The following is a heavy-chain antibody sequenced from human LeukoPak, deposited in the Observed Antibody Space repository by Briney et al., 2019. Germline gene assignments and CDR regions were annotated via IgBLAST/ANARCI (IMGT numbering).Heavy chain of an antibody. CDR2: IDTDGIST. V-gene: IGHV3-74*01. CDR3: VGSSGWPKY. J-gene: IGHJ4*02. Sequence: GGSLRLSCAASGFTFSTYWMHWVRHAPGKGLVWVSRIDTDGISTAYADSVKGRFTISRDNAKNTVYLQMNRLRGEDTAVYYCVGSSGWPKYWGQGTLVAVSA. D-gene: IGHD6-19*01. CDR1: GFTFSTYW.